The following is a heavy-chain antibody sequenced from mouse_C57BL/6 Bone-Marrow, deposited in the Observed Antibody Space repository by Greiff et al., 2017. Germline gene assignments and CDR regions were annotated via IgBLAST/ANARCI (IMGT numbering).Heavy chain of an antibody. J-gene: IGHJ4*01. V-gene: IGHV1-7*01. Sequence: QVQLQQSGAELAKPGASVKLSCKASGYTFTSYWMHWVKQRPGQGLEWIGYINPSSGYTKYNQKFKDKATLTADKSSSTAYMQLSSLTYEDSAVYYCASDLGPPWDEGYYAMDYWGQGTSVTVSS. D-gene: IGHD4-1*01. CDR1: GYTFTSYW. CDR3: ASDLGPPWDEGYYAMDY. CDR2: INPSSGYT.